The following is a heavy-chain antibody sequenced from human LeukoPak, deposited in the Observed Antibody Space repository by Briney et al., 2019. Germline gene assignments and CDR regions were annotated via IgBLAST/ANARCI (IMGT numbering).Heavy chain of an antibody. CDR3: ARHYYGSGSYFLFFDY. Sequence: SGPVLVKPTETLTLTCTVSGFSPSNARMGVSWIRQPPGKALEWLAHIFSNDEKSYRTSLKSRLTISKDTSKSQVVLTMTNMDPVDTATYYCARHYYGSGSYFLFFDYWGQGTLVTVSS. D-gene: IGHD3-10*01. V-gene: IGHV2-26*01. CDR2: IFSNDEK. CDR1: GFSPSNARMG. J-gene: IGHJ4*02.